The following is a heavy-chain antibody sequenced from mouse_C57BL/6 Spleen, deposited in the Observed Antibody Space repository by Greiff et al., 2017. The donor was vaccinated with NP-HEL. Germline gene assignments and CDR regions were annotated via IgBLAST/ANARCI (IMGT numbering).Heavy chain of an antibody. Sequence: VQLQQSGAELVKPGASVKISCKASGYAFSSYWMNWVKQRPGKGLEWIGQIYPGDGDTNYNGKFKGKATLTADKSSSTAYMQLSSLTSEDSAVYYCAREPYYHYAMGYWGQGTSVTVSS. CDR2: IYPGDGDT. V-gene: IGHV1-80*01. J-gene: IGHJ4*01. CDR1: GYAFSSYW. CDR3: AREPYYHYAMGY. D-gene: IGHD2-10*01.